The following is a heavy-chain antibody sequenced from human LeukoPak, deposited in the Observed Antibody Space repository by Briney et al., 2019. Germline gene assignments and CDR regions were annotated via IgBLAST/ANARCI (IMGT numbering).Heavy chain of an antibody. CDR1: GFSLSTSGMC. V-gene: IGHV2-70*11. CDR2: IDWDDDK. CDR3: ARTSYGSGRSRAPDL. Sequence: SGPTLVNPTQTLTLTCTFSGFSLSTSGMCVSWIRQPPGKALEWLARIDWDDDKYYSTSLKTRLTISKDTSKNQVVLTMTNMDPVDTATYYCARTSYGSGRSRAPDLWGRGTLVTVSS. J-gene: IGHJ2*01. D-gene: IGHD3-10*01.